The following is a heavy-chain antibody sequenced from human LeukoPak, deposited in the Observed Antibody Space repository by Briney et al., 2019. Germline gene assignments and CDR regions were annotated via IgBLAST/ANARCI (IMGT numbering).Heavy chain of an antibody. CDR3: ASLDFDY. Sequence: SETLSLTCAVPGGSISGYNWSWVWEPPGKGLEWVGYIYYSGSANYNPSLKSRVTISVDTSKNQFSLKLSSVTAADTAVYYCASLDFDYWGQGTLVTVSS. D-gene: IGHD3-3*01. CDR2: IYYSGSA. CDR1: GGSISGYN. V-gene: IGHV4-59*01. J-gene: IGHJ4*02.